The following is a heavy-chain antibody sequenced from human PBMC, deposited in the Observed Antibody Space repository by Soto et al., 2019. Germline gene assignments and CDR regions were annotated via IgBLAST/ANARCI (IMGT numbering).Heavy chain of an antibody. CDR3: ARETCIAAADY. V-gene: IGHV1-18*01. J-gene: IGHJ4*02. CDR1: GYTFTSYG. CDR2: ISAYNGNT. Sequence: QVQLVQSGAEVKKPGASVKVSCKASGYTFTSYGISWVRQAPGQGLEWMGWISAYNGNTNYAQKLQGRVTITTDTTTSTAYMKLRSLRSDDTAGYYCARETCIAAADYWGQGTLVTVSS. D-gene: IGHD6-13*01.